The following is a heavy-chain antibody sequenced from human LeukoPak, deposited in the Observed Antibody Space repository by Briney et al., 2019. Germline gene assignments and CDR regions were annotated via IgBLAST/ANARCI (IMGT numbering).Heavy chain of an antibody. CDR1: GFTFDDYA. J-gene: IGHJ3*02. CDR3: AKDRDYGDSLDAFDI. V-gene: IGHV3-9*01. CDR2: ISWNSGSI. Sequence: GRSLRLSCAASGFTFDDYAMHWVRQAPGKGLEWVSGISWNSGSIGYADSVKGRFTISRDNSKNTLYLQMNSLRAEDTAVYYCAKDRDYGDSLDAFDIWGQGTMVTVSS. D-gene: IGHD4-17*01.